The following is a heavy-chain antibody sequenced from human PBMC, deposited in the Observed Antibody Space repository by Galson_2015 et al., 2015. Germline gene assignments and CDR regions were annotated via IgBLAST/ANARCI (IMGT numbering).Heavy chain of an antibody. CDR2: TYLWSRWYY. Sequence: CAISGDSVASKSATWGWIRQSPSRGLEWLGRTYLWSRWYYDYAESVKGRITISPDTSKNQFSLQLNSVTPEDTAVYYCAREFYGMDVWGQGTTVTVSS. V-gene: IGHV6-1*01. CDR1: GDSVASKSAT. J-gene: IGHJ6*02. CDR3: AREFYGMDV.